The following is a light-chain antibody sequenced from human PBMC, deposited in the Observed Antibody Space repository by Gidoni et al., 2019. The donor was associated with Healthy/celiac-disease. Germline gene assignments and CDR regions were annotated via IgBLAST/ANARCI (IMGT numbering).Light chain of an antibody. CDR2: AAS. CDR1: QSISSY. Sequence: DIKMTKSPSSLSASVGDRVTITCRASQSISSYLNWYQQKPGKAPKLLIYAASSLQSGVPSRFSGSGSGTDFTLTISSLQPEDFATYYCQQSYSTPQLTFGGGTKVEIK. V-gene: IGKV1-39*01. J-gene: IGKJ4*01. CDR3: QQSYSTPQLT.